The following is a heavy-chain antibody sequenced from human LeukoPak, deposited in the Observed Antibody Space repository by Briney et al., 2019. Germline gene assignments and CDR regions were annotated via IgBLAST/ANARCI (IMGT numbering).Heavy chain of an antibody. D-gene: IGHD3-10*01. V-gene: IGHV4-39*01. J-gene: IGHJ4*02. CDR2: INHGGHT. CDR3: AGQRAWFGEWAFDY. CDR1: SGSISINNYY. Sequence: PSETLSLTCTVSSGSISINNYYWGWIRQPPGKGLEWIGSINHGGHTYYNPSLKSRVTISVDTSKSQFSLKLSSVTAADTALYYCAGQRAWFGEWAFDYWGQGTLVTVSS.